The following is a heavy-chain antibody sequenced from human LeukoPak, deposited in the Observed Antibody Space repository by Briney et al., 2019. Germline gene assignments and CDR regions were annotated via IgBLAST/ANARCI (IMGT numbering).Heavy chain of an antibody. CDR3: ARPSYGSGSPSFDL. J-gene: IGHJ2*01. D-gene: IGHD3-10*01. Sequence: SETLSLTCTVSGGSISSYYWSWIRQPPGKGLEWIGYIYYSGSTNYNPSLKSRVTISVDTSKNQFSLKLSSVTAADTAVYYCARPSYGSGSPSFDLWGRGTLVTVSS. V-gene: IGHV4-59*01. CDR2: IYYSGST. CDR1: GGSISSYY.